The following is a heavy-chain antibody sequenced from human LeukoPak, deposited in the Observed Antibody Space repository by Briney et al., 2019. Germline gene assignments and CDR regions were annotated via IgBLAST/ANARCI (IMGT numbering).Heavy chain of an antibody. CDR1: GGSISSYY. CDR2: IYTSGST. Sequence: SETLSLTCTVSGGSISSYYWSWIRQPAGKGLEWIGRIYTSGSTNYNPSLKSRVTMSVDTPKNQFSLKLSSVTAADTAVYYCARGGDDYSNQYYFDYWGQGTLVTVSS. CDR3: ARGGDDYSNQYYFDY. J-gene: IGHJ4*02. V-gene: IGHV4-4*07. D-gene: IGHD4-11*01.